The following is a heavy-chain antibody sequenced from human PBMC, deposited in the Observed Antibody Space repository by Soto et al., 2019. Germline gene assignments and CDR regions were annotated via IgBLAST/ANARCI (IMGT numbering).Heavy chain of an antibody. J-gene: IGHJ5*02. CDR1: GGTFSSYT. CDR2: IIPILGIA. V-gene: IGHV1-69*02. CDR3: ARGEGGWLSSWFDP. D-gene: IGHD3-22*01. Sequence: QVQLVQSGAEVKKPGSSVKVSCKASGGTFSSYTISWVRQAPGQGLEWMGRIIPILGIANYAQKFQGRVTMTADKSTSTAYMEVSSLRSEGTAVYYCARGEGGWLSSWFDPWGQGTLVTVSS.